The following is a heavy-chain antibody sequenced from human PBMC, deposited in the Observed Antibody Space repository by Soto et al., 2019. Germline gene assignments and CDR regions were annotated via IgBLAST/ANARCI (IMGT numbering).Heavy chain of an antibody. D-gene: IGHD6-13*01. CDR3: VNDSSNLLFVSFDYYFGMDV. V-gene: IGHV3-64D*06. Sequence: GGSLRLSCSASGFTFSTYAMHWVRQAPGEGLEYVSAISSNGGSTYYADSVKGRFTISRDNSKNTLYLQMSSLRPEDTAVYYCVNDSSNLLFVSFDYYFGMDVWGQGTTVNVS. CDR2: ISSNGGST. J-gene: IGHJ6*02. CDR1: GFTFSTYA.